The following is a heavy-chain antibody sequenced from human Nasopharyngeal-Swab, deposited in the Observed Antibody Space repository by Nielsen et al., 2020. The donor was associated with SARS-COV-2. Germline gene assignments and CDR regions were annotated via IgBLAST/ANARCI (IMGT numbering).Heavy chain of an antibody. CDR3: ARGGAARPGFDY. Sequence: WIRQPSGKGLEWIGYIYYSGSTHYNPSLKSRVTISVDTSKNQFSLKLSSVTAADTAVYYCARGGAARPGFDYWGQGTLVTVSS. J-gene: IGHJ4*02. D-gene: IGHD6-6*01. V-gene: IGHV4-31*02. CDR2: IYYSGST.